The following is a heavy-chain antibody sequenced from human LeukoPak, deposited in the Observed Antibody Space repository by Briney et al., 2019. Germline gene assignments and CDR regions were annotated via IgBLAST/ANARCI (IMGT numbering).Heavy chain of an antibody. CDR2: IKQDGGEK. CDR3: ARVSRVVAYLSSFDY. J-gene: IGHJ4*02. Sequence: GGSLRLSCAASGFTFSTYWMSWVRQAPGKGLEWVANIKQDGGEKYYVDSVKGRFTISRDNAKNSPYLQMNSLRAEDTAVYYCARVSRVVAYLSSFDYWGQGTLVTVSS. D-gene: IGHD2-15*01. V-gene: IGHV3-7*04. CDR1: GFTFSTYW.